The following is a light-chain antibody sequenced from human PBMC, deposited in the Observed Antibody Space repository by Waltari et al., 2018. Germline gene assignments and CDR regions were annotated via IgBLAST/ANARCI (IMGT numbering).Light chain of an antibody. Sequence: QSVLTQPPSASGTPGQGVTLPRFGTTSNMEFTLVTRNQHLPGSAPKPRIYTNDQRPSGVPDRFSGAKSGTSASLAISGLQSDDEGHYYCATWDDRLNGWVFGGGTKLTVL. CDR3: ATWDDRLNGWV. CDR1: TSNMEFTL. J-gene: IGLJ3*02. V-gene: IGLV1-44*01. CDR2: TND.